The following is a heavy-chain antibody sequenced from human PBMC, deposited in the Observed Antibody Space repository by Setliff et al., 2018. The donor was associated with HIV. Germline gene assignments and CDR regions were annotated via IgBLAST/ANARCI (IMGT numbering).Heavy chain of an antibody. CDR1: GFTFTDAW. V-gene: IGHV3-15*01. J-gene: IGHJ4*02. D-gene: IGHD6-19*01. Sequence: GGSLRLSCEASGFTFTDAWMNWVRQAPGKGLEWVGRIKSKSDGETTDYAAPVKGRFTISRHDSRETVYLQMNSLKTEDTAVYYCTTAAYSSGWYGSYNFDYWGQGTLVTVSS. CDR3: TTAAYSSGWYGSYNFDY. CDR2: IKSKSDGETT.